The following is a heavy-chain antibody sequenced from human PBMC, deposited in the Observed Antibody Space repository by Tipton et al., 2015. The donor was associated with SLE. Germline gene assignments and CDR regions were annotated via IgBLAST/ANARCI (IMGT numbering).Heavy chain of an antibody. Sequence: LSLTCAVYGGSFSGYYWSWIRQPPGKGLEWIGEINHSGSTNYNPSLKSRVTISVDTSKNQFSLKLSSVTAADTAVYYCARDSYRLLGRYFDLWGRGTLVTVSS. CDR1: GGSFSGYY. CDR3: ARDSYRLLGRYFDL. J-gene: IGHJ2*01. CDR2: INHSGST. D-gene: IGHD1-26*01. V-gene: IGHV4-34*01.